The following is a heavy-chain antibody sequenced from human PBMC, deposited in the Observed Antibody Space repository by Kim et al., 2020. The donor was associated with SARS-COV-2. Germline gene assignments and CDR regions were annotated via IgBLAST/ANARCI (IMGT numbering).Heavy chain of an antibody. J-gene: IGHJ3*02. CDR1: GFTVSSNY. V-gene: IGHV3-53*01. CDR2: IYSGGST. CDR3: ARDRRYCSSTSCYTDDAFDI. D-gene: IGHD2-2*02. Sequence: GGSLRLSCAASGFTVSSNYMSWVRQAPGKGLEWVSVIYSGGSTYYADSVKGRFTISRDNSKNTLYLQMNSLRAEDTAVYYCARDRRYCSSTSCYTDDAFDIWGQGTMIT.